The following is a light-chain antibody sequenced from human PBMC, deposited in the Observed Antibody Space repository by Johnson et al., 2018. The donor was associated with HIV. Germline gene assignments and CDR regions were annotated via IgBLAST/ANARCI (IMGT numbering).Light chain of an antibody. J-gene: IGLJ1*01. Sequence: QPVLTQPPSVSAAPGQKVTISCSGNRSNIGDNFVSWYQHLPGTAPKLLVYDNSKRPSGIPARFSATKSGTSATLGITGLQTGDEADYYCGTWDSSLSGYVFGTGTKVTVL. CDR2: DNS. V-gene: IGLV1-51*01. CDR3: GTWDSSLSGYV. CDR1: RSNIGDNF.